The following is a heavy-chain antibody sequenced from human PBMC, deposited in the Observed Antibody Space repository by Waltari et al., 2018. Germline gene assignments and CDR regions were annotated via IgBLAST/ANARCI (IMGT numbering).Heavy chain of an antibody. CDR3: ARGGDCGGDCVLGH. J-gene: IGHJ4*02. Sequence: QVQLQQWGAGLLKPSETLSLTCNVSGGSFSAHYWTWIRQSPGKGLEWIGEVTRGGSTNYNPSVKSRVTISLDTSKNQFSLKMNSLTAADTAVYYCARGGDCGGDCVLGHWGQGTLVTVSS. CDR2: VTRGGST. CDR1: GGSFSAHY. D-gene: IGHD2-21*02. V-gene: IGHV4-34*01.